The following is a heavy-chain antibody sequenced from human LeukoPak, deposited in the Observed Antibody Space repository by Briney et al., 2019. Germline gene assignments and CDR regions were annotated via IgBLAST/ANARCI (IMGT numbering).Heavy chain of an antibody. D-gene: IGHD2-15*01. V-gene: IGHV4-30-4*08. CDR2: IYYSGST. Sequence: SETLSLTCTVSGGSISSGGYYWSWIRQHPGKGLEWIGYIYYSGSTYYNPSLKSRVTISVDTSKNQFSLKLSSVTAADTAVYYCARAVAADFAFDIWGQGTMVTVSS. CDR3: ARAVAADFAFDI. J-gene: IGHJ3*02. CDR1: GGSISSGGYY.